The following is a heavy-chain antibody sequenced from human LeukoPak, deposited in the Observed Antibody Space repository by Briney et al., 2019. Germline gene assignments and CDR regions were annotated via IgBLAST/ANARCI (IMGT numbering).Heavy chain of an antibody. CDR1: GFTFSSYA. Sequence: GGSLRLSCAASGFTFSSYAMHWVRQAPGKGLEWVAVISYDGSNKYYADSVKGRFTISRDNSKNTLYLQMNSLRAEDTAVYYCAKDDEISLGYSDYGYFDYWGQGTLVTVSS. V-gene: IGHV3-30*07. CDR2: ISYDGSNK. CDR3: AKDDEISLGYSDYGYFDY. D-gene: IGHD5-12*01. J-gene: IGHJ4*02.